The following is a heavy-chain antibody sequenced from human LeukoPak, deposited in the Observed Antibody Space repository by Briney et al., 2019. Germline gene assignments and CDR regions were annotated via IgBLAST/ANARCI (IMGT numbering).Heavy chain of an antibody. CDR2: IYSSGTT. V-gene: IGHV4-4*07. J-gene: IGHJ6*03. CDR1: GGSISNYY. CDR3: ARDRGGYSYPYYYMDV. D-gene: IGHD5-18*01. Sequence: SETLSLTCTVSGGSISNYYWSWIRQPAGKGLEWIGRIYSSGTTNYSPSLKSRVTISLDTSDNQYSLKLSSVTAADTAMYYCARDRGGYSYPYYYMDVWGKGTTVTVSS.